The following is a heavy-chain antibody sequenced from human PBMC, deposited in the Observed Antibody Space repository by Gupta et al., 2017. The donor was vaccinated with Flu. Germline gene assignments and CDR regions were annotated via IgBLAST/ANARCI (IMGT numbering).Heavy chain of an antibody. CDR1: GFIFSNYE. D-gene: IGHD3-9*01. J-gene: IGHJ6*02. Sequence: EVQLVESGGGLVQPGGSLRLSCAGSGFIFSNYEMHWVRRAPGKGLEWISYISSRGNTMYYAASVRGRFTISRDNARNTLYLQMNSLRAEDTAVYHCASHIRHFEPYFYAMDVWGQGTTATIS. CDR2: ISSRGNTM. V-gene: IGHV3-48*03. CDR3: ASHIRHFEPYFYAMDV.